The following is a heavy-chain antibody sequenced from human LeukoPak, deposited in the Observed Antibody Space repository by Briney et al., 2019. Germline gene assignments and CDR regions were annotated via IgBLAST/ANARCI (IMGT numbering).Heavy chain of an antibody. Sequence: PGGSLRLSCAVSGFTFSSYSMNWVRQAPGKGLEWVSSISSSSSYIYYADSVKGRFTISRDNAKNSLYLQMNSLRAEDTAVYYCATYYDYVYAFDIWGQGTMVTVSS. J-gene: IGHJ3*02. CDR3: ATYYDYVYAFDI. V-gene: IGHV3-21*01. CDR1: GFTFSSYS. CDR2: ISSSSSYI. D-gene: IGHD3-16*01.